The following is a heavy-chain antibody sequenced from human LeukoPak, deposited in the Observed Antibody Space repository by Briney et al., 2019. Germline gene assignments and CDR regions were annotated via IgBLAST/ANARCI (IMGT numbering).Heavy chain of an antibody. J-gene: IGHJ6*02. Sequence: PSETLSLTCTVSGGSIRSYYWSWVRQPPGKGLEWIGYIYYSGSTNYNPSLKSRVTISVDTSKNQFSLKLSSVTAADTAVYYCARVMGANYYYYGMDVWGQGTTVTVSS. CDR2: IYYSGST. CDR3: ARVMGANYYYYGMDV. V-gene: IGHV4-59*01. CDR1: GGSIRSYY. D-gene: IGHD1-26*01.